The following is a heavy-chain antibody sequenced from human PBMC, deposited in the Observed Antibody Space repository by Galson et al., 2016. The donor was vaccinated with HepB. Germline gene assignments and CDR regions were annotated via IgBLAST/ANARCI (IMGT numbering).Heavy chain of an antibody. D-gene: IGHD3-16*01. CDR2: ITSSSDTM. J-gene: IGHJ4*02. Sequence: SLRLSCAVSGITFRSYTMNWVRQAPGKGLEWIAWITSSSDTMYYADSVEGRFTISRDNARNSLYLEMNSLRDEDTAVYYCARDDYFRLGYWGQGTLVTVSS. CDR1: GITFRSYT. CDR3: ARDDYFRLGY. V-gene: IGHV3-48*02.